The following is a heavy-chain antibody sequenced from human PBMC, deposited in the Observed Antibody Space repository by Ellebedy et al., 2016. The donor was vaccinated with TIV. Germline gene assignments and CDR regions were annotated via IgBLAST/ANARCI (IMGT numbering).Heavy chain of an antibody. J-gene: IGHJ4*02. CDR3: VKDPVYGVDY. V-gene: IGHV3-23*01. CDR1: GFTFSSYV. CDR2: ISISGYTT. D-gene: IGHD5/OR15-5a*01. Sequence: PGGSLRLSCAASGFTFSSYVMSWVRQAPGKGLEWVEWVSAISISGYTTSYADSVKGRFTISRDNSKNTLYLQMNSLSVEDTAVYYSVKDPVYGVDYWGQGTLVTVSS.